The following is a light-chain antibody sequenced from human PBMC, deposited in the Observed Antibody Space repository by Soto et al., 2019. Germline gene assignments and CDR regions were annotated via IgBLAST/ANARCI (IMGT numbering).Light chain of an antibody. J-gene: IGKJ4*01. CDR2: GAS. Sequence: EIVMTQSPATLSVSPGERATLSCRASQSVSSNLAWYQHKPGQAPRLLIYGASTRATGIPARFSGSGSGTEFTLTISGLQSEGFAVYYCQHYNNWPLTFGGGTKVEI. V-gene: IGKV3-15*01. CDR1: QSVSSN. CDR3: QHYNNWPLT.